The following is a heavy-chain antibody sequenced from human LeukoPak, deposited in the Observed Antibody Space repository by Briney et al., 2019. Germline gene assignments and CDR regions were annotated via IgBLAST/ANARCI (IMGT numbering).Heavy chain of an antibody. CDR3: ARVAISGGYRDAFDI. V-gene: IGHV4-31*01. Sequence: SETLSLTCTVSGGSISSGTYHWSWIRQYAGKGLEWIGHISHGGTTYYNPSLRSQVTISMDTSRNRFSLKLSSVTAADTAVYYCARVAISGGYRDAFDIWGQGTMVPVSS. D-gene: IGHD6-19*01. CDR1: GGSISSGTYH. J-gene: IGHJ3*02. CDR2: ISHGGTT.